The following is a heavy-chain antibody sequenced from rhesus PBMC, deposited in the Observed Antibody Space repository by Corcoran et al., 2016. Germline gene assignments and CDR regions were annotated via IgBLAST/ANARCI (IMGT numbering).Heavy chain of an antibody. V-gene: IGHV4-169*02. CDR1: GGSISSSY. Sequence: QLQLQESGPGLVKPSETLSVTCAVSGGSISSSYWSWIRQAPGKGLEWIGYIYGSGTSTNYHPSLKRRVTLSVDTSKNQFSLKLSSVTAADTAVYYCARDSGCTGSGCHDAFDFWGQGLRVTVSS. J-gene: IGHJ3*01. D-gene: IGHD2-21*01. CDR3: ARDSGCTGSGCHDAFDF. CDR2: IYGSGTST.